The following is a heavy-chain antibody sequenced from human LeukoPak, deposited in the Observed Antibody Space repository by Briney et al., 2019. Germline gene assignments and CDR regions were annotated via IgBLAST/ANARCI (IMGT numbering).Heavy chain of an antibody. CDR1: GFSISIYD. CDR2: ISSSGNTI. J-gene: IGHJ6*03. Sequence: GGSLRLSCAASGFSISIYDMNWVRQAPGKGLEWISYISSSGNTIYYGDSVKGRFTISRDSARNSLYLQMNSLRAEDTAVYYCARDRPQQWLVRGQRGYYYYMDVWGKGTTVTISS. D-gene: IGHD6-19*01. CDR3: ARDRPQQWLVRGQRGYYYYMDV. V-gene: IGHV3-48*01.